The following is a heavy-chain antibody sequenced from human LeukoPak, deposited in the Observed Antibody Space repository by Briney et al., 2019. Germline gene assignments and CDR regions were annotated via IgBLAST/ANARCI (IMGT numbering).Heavy chain of an antibody. D-gene: IGHD2-2*01. J-gene: IGHJ6*02. CDR1: GGTFSSYA. CDR2: IIPIFGTA. V-gene: IGHV1-69*13. Sequence: ASVTVSCTASGGTFSSYAISWVRQAPGQGLEWMGGIIPIFGTANYAQKFQGRVTITADESTSTAYMELSSLRSEDTAVYYCASVGSLNCSSTSCYEDYYYYGMDVWGQGTTVTVSS. CDR3: ASVGSLNCSSTSCYEDYYYYGMDV.